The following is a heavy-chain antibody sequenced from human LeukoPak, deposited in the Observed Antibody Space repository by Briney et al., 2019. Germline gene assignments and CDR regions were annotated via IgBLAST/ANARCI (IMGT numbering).Heavy chain of an antibody. CDR3: ARGSRSPNYDTTGYYVY. CDR1: GFTFSTYW. D-gene: IGHD3-22*01. CDR2: ISSDGSIT. J-gene: IGHJ4*02. V-gene: IGHV3-74*01. Sequence: GGFLRLSCAASGFTFSTYWMHWVRQAPGKGLVWVSRISSDGSITGYADSVKGRFTISRDNAKNTLYLQMNSLRAEDTAVYYCARGSRSPNYDTTGYYVYWGQGTLVTVSS.